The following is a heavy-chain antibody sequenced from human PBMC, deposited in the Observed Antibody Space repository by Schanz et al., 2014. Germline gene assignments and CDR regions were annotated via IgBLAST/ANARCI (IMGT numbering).Heavy chain of an antibody. Sequence: VQLVESGGGLVQSGGSLRLSCAASGFTFSSYGMHWVRQAPGKGLEWEAVIWFDGNNKFYADSVKGRFIISRDNSKNTLDLQMNSLRDEDTALYYCAKDVYRGYYSVSSDSWGQGTLVTVSS. V-gene: IGHV3-33*06. CDR3: AKDVYRGYYSVSSDS. J-gene: IGHJ5*01. CDR2: IWFDGNNK. CDR1: GFTFSSYG. D-gene: IGHD5-12*01.